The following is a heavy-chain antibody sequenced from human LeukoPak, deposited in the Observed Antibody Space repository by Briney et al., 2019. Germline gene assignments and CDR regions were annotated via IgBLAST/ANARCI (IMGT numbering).Heavy chain of an antibody. Sequence: PGGSLRLSCAASGFTFDDYTMHWVRQAPGKGLEWVSLISWDGGSTYYADSVKGRFTISRDNSKNSLYLQMNSLRTEDTALYYCAKDAWGAAAAGPHTTGFYYYYMDVWGKGTTVTISS. CDR3: AKDAWGAAAAGPHTTGFYYYYMDV. D-gene: IGHD6-13*01. CDR1: GFTFDDYT. CDR2: ISWDGGST. J-gene: IGHJ6*03. V-gene: IGHV3-43*01.